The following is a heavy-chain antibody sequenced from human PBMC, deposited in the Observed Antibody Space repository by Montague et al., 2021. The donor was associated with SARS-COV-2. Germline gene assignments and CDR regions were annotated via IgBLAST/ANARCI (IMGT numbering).Heavy chain of an antibody. CDR1: GLTFSSYS. Sequence: SLRLSCAASGLTFSSYSMNWVRQAPGKGLEWVSSISSSSSYIYYADSVKGRFTISRDNAKNSLYLQMNSLRAEDTAVYYCARAAVRGVIEHIYGMDVWGQGTTVTVS. J-gene: IGHJ6*02. V-gene: IGHV3-21*01. CDR3: ARAAVRGVIEHIYGMDV. CDR2: ISSSSSYI. D-gene: IGHD3-10*01.